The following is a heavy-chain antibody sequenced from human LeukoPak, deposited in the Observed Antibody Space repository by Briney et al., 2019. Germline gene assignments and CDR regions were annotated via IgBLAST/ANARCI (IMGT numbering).Heavy chain of an antibody. CDR2: IYYSGST. V-gene: IGHV4-59*01. D-gene: IGHD3-22*01. Sequence: SETLSLTCTVSGGSISGYYWSWIRQPPGKGPEWIGYIYYSGSTKYSPSLESRVAMSVDTSKNQFSLKLSSVTAADTAVYYCARATWLPVGLYYYDSSGYYYYFDYWGQGTLVTVSS. J-gene: IGHJ4*02. CDR3: ARATWLPVGLYYYDSSGYYYYFDY. CDR1: GGSISGYY.